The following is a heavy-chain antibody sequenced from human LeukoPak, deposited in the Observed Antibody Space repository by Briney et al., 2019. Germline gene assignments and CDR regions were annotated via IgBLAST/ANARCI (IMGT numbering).Heavy chain of an antibody. Sequence: PGGSLRLSCAASGFTFSDYYMSWIRQAPGKGLEWVSYISSSGSTIYYADSVKGRFTISRDNAKNSLYLQMNSLRAKDTAVYYCASLLAAAGRYYFDYWGQGTLVTVSS. CDR3: ASLLAAAGRYYFDY. V-gene: IGHV3-11*01. CDR2: ISSSGSTI. J-gene: IGHJ4*02. CDR1: GFTFSDYY. D-gene: IGHD6-13*01.